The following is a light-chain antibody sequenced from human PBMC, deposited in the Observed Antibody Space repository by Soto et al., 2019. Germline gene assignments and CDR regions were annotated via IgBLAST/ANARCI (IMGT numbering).Light chain of an antibody. Sequence: DIQMTQSPSSVSASVGDTVTITCRASQGVSYRLAWYQQKPGKAPNLLIYSISSLYSGVPSRFSGSGSGTDFTLTISSLQPEDFATYYCQQANTFPNTFGQGTKVEI. J-gene: IGKJ2*01. CDR3: QQANTFPNT. V-gene: IGKV1-12*01. CDR1: QGVSYR. CDR2: SIS.